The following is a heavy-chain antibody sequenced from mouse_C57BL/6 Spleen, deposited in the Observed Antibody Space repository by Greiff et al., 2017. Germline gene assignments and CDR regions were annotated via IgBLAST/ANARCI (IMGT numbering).Heavy chain of an antibody. CDR1: GYTFTDYE. Sequence: QVQLKQSGAELVRPGASVTMSCKASGYTFTDYEMHWVKQTPVHGLEWIGAIDPETGGTAYNQKFKGKAILTADKSSSTAYMELRSLTSEDSAVYYCTRYGNLLGAMDYWGQGTSVTVSS. V-gene: IGHV1-15*01. J-gene: IGHJ4*01. CDR2: IDPETGGT. CDR3: TRYGNLLGAMDY. D-gene: IGHD2-1*01.